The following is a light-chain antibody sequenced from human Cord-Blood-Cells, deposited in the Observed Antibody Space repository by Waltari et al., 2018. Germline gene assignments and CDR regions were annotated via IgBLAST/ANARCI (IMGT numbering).Light chain of an antibody. J-gene: IGKJ1*01. CDR2: AAS. Sequence: DIQMTQSPSSLSASVGDRVTITCRESQSISSYLNWYQQKPGKAPKILIQAASSLQSGVPSRLSGSGSGTDFTLTISSLQPEDFATYYCQQSYSTPPWTFGQGTKVEIK. CDR1: QSISSY. CDR3: QQSYSTPPWT. V-gene: IGKV1-39*01.